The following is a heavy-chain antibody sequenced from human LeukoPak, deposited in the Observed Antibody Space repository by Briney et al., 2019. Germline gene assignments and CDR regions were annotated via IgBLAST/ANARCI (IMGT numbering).Heavy chain of an antibody. Sequence: GRSLRLSCAASGFIFSNYDMNWVRQAPGKGLEWISYISSSNTTVYYADSVKGRFTISRDNAKNSLYLQMSSLRVEDTAVYYCARGSGRITIFGVPYWGQGTLVTVSS. V-gene: IGHV3-48*01. CDR2: ISSSNTTV. J-gene: IGHJ4*02. CDR3: ARGSGRITIFGVPY. CDR1: GFIFSNYD. D-gene: IGHD3-3*01.